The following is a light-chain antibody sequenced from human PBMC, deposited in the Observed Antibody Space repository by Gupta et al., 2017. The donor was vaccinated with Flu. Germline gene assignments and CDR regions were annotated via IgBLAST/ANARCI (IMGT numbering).Light chain of an antibody. CDR3: IQCTQFPWT. V-gene: IGKV2-24*01. Sequence: DIVMTQTPLSSPVTLGQPASISCRSSQSLVHSDGNTYLSWMQQRPGQPLRLLIYQGSKGGSGDPDRFSGSGAGTDFTLKISRVEAEDVGIYYCIQCTQFPWTFGQGTKVEIK. CDR1: QSLVHSDGNTY. J-gene: IGKJ1*01. CDR2: QGS.